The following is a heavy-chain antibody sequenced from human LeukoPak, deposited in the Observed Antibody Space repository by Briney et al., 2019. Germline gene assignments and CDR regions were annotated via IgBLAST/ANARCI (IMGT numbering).Heavy chain of an antibody. Sequence: ASVKVSCKVSGYTLTELSMHWVRRAPGKGLEWMGGFDPEDGETIYAQKFQGRVTMTEDTSTDTAYMGLSSLRSEDTAVYYCATKGADGDWFDPWGQGTLVTVSS. V-gene: IGHV1-24*01. CDR2: FDPEDGET. J-gene: IGHJ5*02. CDR1: GYTLTELS. D-gene: IGHD4-17*01. CDR3: ATKGADGDWFDP.